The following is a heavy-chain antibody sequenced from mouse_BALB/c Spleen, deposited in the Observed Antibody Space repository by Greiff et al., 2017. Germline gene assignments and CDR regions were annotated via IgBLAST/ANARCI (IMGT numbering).Heavy chain of an antibody. J-gene: IGHJ1*01. Sequence: EVMLVESGGGLVKPEGSLKLSCAASGFAFSSYDMSWVRQTPEKRLEWVAYISSGGGSTYYPDTVKGRFTISRDNAKNTLYLQMSSLKSEDTAMYYCASYGNYPYWYFDVWGAGTTVTVSS. CDR3: ASYGNYPYWYFDV. V-gene: IGHV5-12-1*01. CDR1: GFAFSSYD. D-gene: IGHD2-1*01. CDR2: ISSGGGST.